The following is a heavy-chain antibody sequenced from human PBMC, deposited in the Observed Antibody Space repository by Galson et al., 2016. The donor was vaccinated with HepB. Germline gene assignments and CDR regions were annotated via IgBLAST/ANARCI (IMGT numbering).Heavy chain of an antibody. Sequence: SVKVSCKASGYTFSSYGTSWVRQAPGQGLEWMGWISAYTGNTNYAQNFQGRITLTADTSTSTAYMEVKNLRSGDTAVYYCAIDLIQGVVNYDFNYAMDVWGKGTTVTVSS. CDR3: AIDLIQGVVNYDFNYAMDV. CDR1: GYTFSSYG. CDR2: ISAYTGNT. J-gene: IGHJ6*04. D-gene: IGHD3-10*01. V-gene: IGHV1-18*01.